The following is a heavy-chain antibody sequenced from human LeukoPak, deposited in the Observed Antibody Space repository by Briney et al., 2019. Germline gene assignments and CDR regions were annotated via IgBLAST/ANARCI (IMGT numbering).Heavy chain of an antibody. CDR2: IYSGGDT. D-gene: IGHD2-21*01. J-gene: IGHJ4*02. V-gene: IGHV3-53*01. Sequence: GGSLRLSCAVSGFTVSNNYMSWVRQAPGKGLEWVSHIYSGGDTYHADSVKGRFTNSRDHSKNTVYLQMNNLRVEDTAVYYCARDTGLWWGQGTLVTVSS. CDR1: GFTVSNNY. CDR3: ARDTGLW.